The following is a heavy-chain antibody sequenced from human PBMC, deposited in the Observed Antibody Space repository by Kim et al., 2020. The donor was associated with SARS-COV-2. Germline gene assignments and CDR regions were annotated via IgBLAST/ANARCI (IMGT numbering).Heavy chain of an antibody. CDR3: ANGMSSGLYGMDV. CDR1: GGTFSSYA. CDR2: IIPLFGTA. D-gene: IGHD1-26*01. Sequence: SVKVSCKASGGTFSSYAISWVRQAPGQGLEWMGGIIPLFGTANYAQKFQGRVTITADESTSTAYMELSSLRSEDTAVDYCANGMSSGLYGMDVWGQGTTVTVSS. J-gene: IGHJ6*02. V-gene: IGHV1-69*13.